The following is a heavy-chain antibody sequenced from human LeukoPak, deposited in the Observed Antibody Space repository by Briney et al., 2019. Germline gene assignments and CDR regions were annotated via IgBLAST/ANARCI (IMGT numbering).Heavy chain of an antibody. CDR1: GFTFDDYA. J-gene: IGHJ5*02. CDR2: ISWNSGSI. CDR3: AKDKAYYYDSSGFGFGWFDP. D-gene: IGHD3-22*01. V-gene: IGHV3-9*01. Sequence: AGGSLRLSCAASGFTFDDYAMHWVRHAPGKGLEWVSGISWNSGSIGYADSVKGRFTISRDNAKNSLYLQMNSLRAEDTALYYCAKDKAYYYDSSGFGFGWFDPWGQGTLVTVSS.